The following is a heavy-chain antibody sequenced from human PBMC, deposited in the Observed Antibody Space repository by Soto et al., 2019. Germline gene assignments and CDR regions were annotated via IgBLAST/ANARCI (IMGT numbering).Heavy chain of an antibody. Sequence: ASVKVSCKASGYTFTSYYMHWVRQAPGQGLEWMGIINPIGGSTSYAQKFQGRVTMTRDTSTSTVYMELSSLRSEDTAVYYCARAGRAAYCSGASCYSYXWGQGTLVTVSX. J-gene: IGHJ4*02. D-gene: IGHD2-15*01. V-gene: IGHV1-46*01. CDR3: ARAGRAAYCSGASCYSYX. CDR2: INPIGGST. CDR1: GYTFTSYY.